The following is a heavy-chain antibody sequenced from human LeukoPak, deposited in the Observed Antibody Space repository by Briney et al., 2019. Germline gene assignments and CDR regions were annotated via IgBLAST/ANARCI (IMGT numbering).Heavy chain of an antibody. V-gene: IGHV3-7*01. Sequence: GGSLRLSCAASGFTFSSYGMHWVRQAPGKGLEWVANIKQDGSEKYYVDSVKGRFTISRDNAKNSLYLQMNSLRAEDTAVYYCARRYCSSTSCYTGQYYMDVWGKGTTVTVSS. CDR1: GFTFSSYG. D-gene: IGHD2-2*01. J-gene: IGHJ6*03. CDR2: IKQDGSEK. CDR3: ARRYCSSTSCYTGQYYMDV.